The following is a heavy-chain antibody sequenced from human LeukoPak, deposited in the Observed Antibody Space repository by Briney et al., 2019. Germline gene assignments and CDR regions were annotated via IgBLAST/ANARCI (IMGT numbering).Heavy chain of an antibody. CDR3: ARVVAILGTYYFDY. D-gene: IGHD2-15*01. CDR1: GFTFSSYG. V-gene: IGHV3-21*05. J-gene: IGHJ4*02. CDR2: ISGSGSYT. Sequence: GGSLRLSCAASGFTFSSYGMHWVRQAPGKGLEWVSYISGSGSYTKYADSVKGRFTISRDNAKNSLYLQMNSLRGEDTAVYYCARVVAILGTYYFDYWGQGTLVTVSS.